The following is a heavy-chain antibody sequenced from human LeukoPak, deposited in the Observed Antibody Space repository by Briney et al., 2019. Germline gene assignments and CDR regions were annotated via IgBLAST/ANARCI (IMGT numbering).Heavy chain of an antibody. CDR1: RGTFSSYA. Sequence: SVKGSCKASRGTFSSYAISWVRQAPGQGLEWMGGIIPIFGTANHAQKFQGRVTITADESTSTAYMELSSLRSEDTAVYYCARLMRIYYYYYGMDVWGKGTTVTVSS. D-gene: IGHD3-16*01. CDR3: ARLMRIYYYYYGMDV. CDR2: IIPIFGTA. V-gene: IGHV1-69*13. J-gene: IGHJ6*04.